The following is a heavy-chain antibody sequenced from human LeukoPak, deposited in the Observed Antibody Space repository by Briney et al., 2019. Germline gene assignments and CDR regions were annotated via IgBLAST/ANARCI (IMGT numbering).Heavy chain of an antibody. CDR3: ARDALTGAFDY. CDR1: GGSISSYY. D-gene: IGHD1-20*01. V-gene: IGHV4-59*01. CDR2: IYYSGST. J-gene: IGHJ4*02. Sequence: SETLSLTCTVSGGSISSYYWSWIRQPPGKGLEWIGYIYYSGSTNYNPSLKSRVTISVDTSKNQFSLKLSPVTAADTAVYYCARDALTGAFDYWGQGTLVTVSS.